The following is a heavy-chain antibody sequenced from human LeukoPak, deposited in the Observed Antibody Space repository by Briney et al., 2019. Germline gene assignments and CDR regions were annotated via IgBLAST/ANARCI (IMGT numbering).Heavy chain of an antibody. J-gene: IGHJ4*02. V-gene: IGHV3-23*01. CDR2: ISGSGGST. CDR3: AKENYDILTGCPIDY. CDR1: GFTFSSYA. D-gene: IGHD3-9*01. Sequence: PGGSLRLSCAASGFTFSSYAKSWVRQAPGKGLEWVSAISGSGGSTDYADSVKGRFTISRDNSKNTLYLQMNSLRAEDTAVYYCAKENYDILTGCPIDYWGQGTLVTVSS.